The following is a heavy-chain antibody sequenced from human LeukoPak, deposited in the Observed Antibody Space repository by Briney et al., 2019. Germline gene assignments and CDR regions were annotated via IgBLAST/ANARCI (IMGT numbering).Heavy chain of an antibody. J-gene: IGHJ4*02. V-gene: IGHV3-74*01. CDR3: AKDYITLRYYFDY. CDR1: GFTFSSYW. CDR2: INTDGSTT. Sequence: GGSLRLSCATSGFTFSSYWMHWVRQAPGKGLVWVSRINTDGSTTSYADSVKGRFTISRDNAKNTLYLQMNSLRAEDTAVYYCAKDYITLRYYFDYWAREPWSPSPQ. D-gene: IGHD4-17*01.